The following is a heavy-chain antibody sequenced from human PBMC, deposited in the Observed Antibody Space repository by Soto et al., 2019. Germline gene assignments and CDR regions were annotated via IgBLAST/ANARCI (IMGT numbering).Heavy chain of an antibody. CDR1: GGSISNSNYY. CDR3: ATLPHYGDPKAGF. Sequence: QLQLQESGPGLVKPSETLSLTCTVSGGSISNSNYYWGWIRQPPGKGLEWIGRIHYSGSTYYKSSLKRRVTISVDTSRNQFSLKLTSVTAADTAVYYCATLPHYGDPKAGFWGQGTLVTVSS. J-gene: IGHJ4*02. V-gene: IGHV4-39*01. CDR2: IHYSGST. D-gene: IGHD4-17*01.